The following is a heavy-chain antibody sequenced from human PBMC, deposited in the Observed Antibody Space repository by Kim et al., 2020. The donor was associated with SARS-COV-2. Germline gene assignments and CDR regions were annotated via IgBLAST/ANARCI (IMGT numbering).Heavy chain of an antibody. D-gene: IGHD3-9*01. V-gene: IGHV3-33*01. Sequence: GGSLRLSCAASGFTFSSYGMHWVRQAPGKGLEWVAVIWYDGSNKYYADSVKGRFTISRDNSKNTLYLQMNSLRAEDTAVYYCARGLWVLRYFDSSGTAVDYWGQGTLVTVSS. J-gene: IGHJ4*02. CDR2: IWYDGSNK. CDR3: ARGLWVLRYFDSSGTAVDY. CDR1: GFTFSSYG.